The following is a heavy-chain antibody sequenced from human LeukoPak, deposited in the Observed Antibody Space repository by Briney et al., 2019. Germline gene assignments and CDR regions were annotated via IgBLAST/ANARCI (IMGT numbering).Heavy chain of an antibody. J-gene: IGHJ4*02. Sequence: PGGSLRLSCAASGFTFSSYSMNWVRQAPGKGLEWVSYISSSSSTIYYADSVKGRFTISRDNAKNSLYLQMNSLRAEDTAVYYCAKGVGVVVAATFTYWGQGTLVTVSS. CDR3: AKGVGVVVAATFTY. CDR1: GFTFSSYS. CDR2: ISSSSSTI. V-gene: IGHV3-48*01. D-gene: IGHD2-15*01.